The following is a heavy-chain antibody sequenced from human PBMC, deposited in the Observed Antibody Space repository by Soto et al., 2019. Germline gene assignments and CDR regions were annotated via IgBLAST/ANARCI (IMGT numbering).Heavy chain of an antibody. CDR3: AHTWGLPFDY. CDR1: GFSLRTTGVG. J-gene: IGHJ4*02. Sequence: QITLKESGPTLVEPTQTLTLTCTYSGFSLRTTGVGVGWIRQPPGKALEWLGIIYWNDDKRYSPSLKNRFTLTSDISKSQLVLTMTNMDPVDPATYYCAHTWGLPFDYWGQGTLVIVSS. D-gene: IGHD3-16*01. V-gene: IGHV2-5*01. CDR2: IYWNDDK.